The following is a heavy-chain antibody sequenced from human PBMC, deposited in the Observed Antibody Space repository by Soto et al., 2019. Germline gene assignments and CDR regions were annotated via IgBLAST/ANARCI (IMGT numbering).Heavy chain of an antibody. CDR1: GYTFTNYS. CDR2: ISANNANT. J-gene: IGHJ4*02. Sequence: AAVKVSRKASGYTFTNYSISWLRQAPGQGRAGVGWISANNANTNYAQTLHGRVTMTTDTSTRTAYMALRSLRSDDTAVYYCASGAVLRFLEWLIWGQGTLVTVSS. CDR3: ASGAVLRFLEWLI. V-gene: IGHV1-18*04. D-gene: IGHD3-3*01.